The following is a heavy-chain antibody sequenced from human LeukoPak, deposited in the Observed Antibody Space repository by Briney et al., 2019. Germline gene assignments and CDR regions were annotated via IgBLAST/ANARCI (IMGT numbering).Heavy chain of an antibody. V-gene: IGHV3-21*01. J-gene: IGHJ4*02. Sequence: GGSLRLSCAASGFTFSSYSMNWVRQAPGKGLEWVSSISSSSSYIYYADSVKGRFTISRDNAKNSLYLPMNSLRAEDTAVYYCARVGGSGSFNYWGQGTLVTVSS. CDR1: GFTFSSYS. CDR2: ISSSSSYI. D-gene: IGHD3-10*01. CDR3: ARVGGSGSFNY.